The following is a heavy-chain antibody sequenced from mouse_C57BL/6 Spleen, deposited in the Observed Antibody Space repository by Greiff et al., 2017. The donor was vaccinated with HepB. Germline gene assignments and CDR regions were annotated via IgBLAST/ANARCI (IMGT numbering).Heavy chain of an antibody. CDR2: ISSGGSYT. V-gene: IGHV5-6*01. CDR3: ARAGNGSSYWYFDV. CDR1: GFTFSSYG. Sequence: EVQVVESGGDLVKPGGSLKLSCAASGFTFSSYGMSWVRQTPDKRLEWVATISSGGSYTYYPDSVKGQFTISRDNAKNTLYLQMSSLKSEDTAMYYCARAGNGSSYWYFDVWGTGTTVTVSS. J-gene: IGHJ1*03. D-gene: IGHD1-1*01.